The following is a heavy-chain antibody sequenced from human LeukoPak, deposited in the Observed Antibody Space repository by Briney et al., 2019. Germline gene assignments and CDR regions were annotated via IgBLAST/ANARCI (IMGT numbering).Heavy chain of an antibody. CDR2: VNPNSGGT. D-gene: IGHD6-13*01. CDR1: GYTFSAYY. CDR3: ARGFYSPEAFNG. J-gene: IGHJ3*01. V-gene: IGHV1-2*02. Sequence: ASVKVSCKASGYTFSAYYLHWVLQAPAQGLEWMGWVNPNSGGTNFAEMLQGRVAMTRDTSIGTAYMELSSLRSDGTAVYYCARGFYSPEAFNGWGQGTMVSVSS.